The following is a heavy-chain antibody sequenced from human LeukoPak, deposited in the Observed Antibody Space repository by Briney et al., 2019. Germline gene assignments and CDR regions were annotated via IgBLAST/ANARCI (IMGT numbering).Heavy chain of an antibody. CDR3: AREGASGYKAYYYYGMDV. Sequence: SVKVSCKASGGTFSSYAISWVRQAPGQGLEWMGGIIPIFGTANYAQKFQGRVTITADESTSTAYMELSSLRSEDTAVYYCAREGASGYKAYYYYGMDVWGQGTTVTVSS. V-gene: IGHV1-69*13. D-gene: IGHD5-12*01. CDR2: IIPIFGTA. J-gene: IGHJ6*02. CDR1: GGTFSSYA.